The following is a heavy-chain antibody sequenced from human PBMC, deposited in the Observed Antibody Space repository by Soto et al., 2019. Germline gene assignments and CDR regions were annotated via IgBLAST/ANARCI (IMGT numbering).Heavy chain of an antibody. J-gene: IGHJ4*02. CDR2: ISYDKINI. CDR3: ARDFFGVEPFDY. Sequence: PGGALRLSSAASGFTFSSYSMHWVRQAPGKGLEWVAVISYDKININYADSVKGRFTVSRDNSKNTLYLQMDSLRPEDTAVYYCARDFFGVEPFDYWGQGTLVTVSS. CDR1: GFTFSSYS. D-gene: IGHD3-3*01. V-gene: IGHV3-30-3*01.